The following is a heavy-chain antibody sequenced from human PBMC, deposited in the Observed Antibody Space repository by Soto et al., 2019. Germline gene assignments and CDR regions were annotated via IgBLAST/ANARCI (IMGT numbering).Heavy chain of an antibody. CDR2: IGPSGSDT. Sequence: GGSLRLSCAASGFTFSDYFMSWIRQAPGKRLEWLSYIGPSGSDTYYSDSVKDRFTISRDNARNSLYLQMSSLTDDDTAVNYCSPDFTSTQSWGPGTLVTVSS. CDR1: GFTFSDYF. CDR3: SPDFTSTQS. J-gene: IGHJ4*02. D-gene: IGHD3-16*01. V-gene: IGHV3-11*01.